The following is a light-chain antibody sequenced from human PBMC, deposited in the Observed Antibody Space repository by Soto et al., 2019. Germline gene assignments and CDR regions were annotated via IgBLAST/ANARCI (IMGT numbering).Light chain of an antibody. Sequence: QSALTQPPSASGALGQSVTISCTGTSSDVGGYDHGSWYQQHPGKAPKLLIYDVIHRPSGVPDRFSGSKSGNTASLTVSGLQADDEVDSYCSPYAGTPSLIFGTGTNVTVL. J-gene: IGLJ1*01. CDR2: DVI. CDR3: SPYAGTPSLI. V-gene: IGLV2-8*01. CDR1: SSDVGGYDH.